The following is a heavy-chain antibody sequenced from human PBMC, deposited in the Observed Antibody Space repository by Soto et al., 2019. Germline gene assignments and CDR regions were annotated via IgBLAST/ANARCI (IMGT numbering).Heavy chain of an antibody. Sequence: PSGSLSLTCTASGATINSYALSWIRQPAGKGLEWIGRVHISGSTNYNPSPKSRVTISVDTSKNQLSLKLRAVTASDRAVYYCARDGMAARMDVWGQGTTVTVSS. CDR1: GATINSYA. J-gene: IGHJ6*02. D-gene: IGHD1-20*01. V-gene: IGHV4-4*07. CDR2: VHISGST. CDR3: ARDGMAARMDV.